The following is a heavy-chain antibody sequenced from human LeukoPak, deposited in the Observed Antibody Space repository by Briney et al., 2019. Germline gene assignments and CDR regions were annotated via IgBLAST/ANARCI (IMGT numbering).Heavy chain of an antibody. CDR2: ISGSGTNT. V-gene: IGHV3-23*01. CDR3: AKGDKPVIAMVKFDY. J-gene: IGHJ4*01. D-gene: IGHD5-18*01. Sequence: GGSLRLSCAASGFTFSSYTMNWVPHAPGRGLKCVSRISGSGTNTYYADSVKGRFTISRDNSKNTLYLQMNSLRAEDTAVYYCAKGDKPVIAMVKFDYWGHGTLVTVSS. CDR1: GFTFSSYT.